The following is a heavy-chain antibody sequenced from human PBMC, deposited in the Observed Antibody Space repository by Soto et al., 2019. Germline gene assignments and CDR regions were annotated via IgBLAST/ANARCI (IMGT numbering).Heavy chain of an antibody. D-gene: IGHD3-10*01. CDR2: IYYSGST. V-gene: IGHV4-59*01. CDR3: ARVGNYYGSGSFFDY. Sequence: KQSQTLSLTCTVSGGSISSYYWSWIRQPPGKGLEWIGYIYYSGSTNYNPSLKSRVTISVDTSKNQFSLKLSSVTAADTAVYYCARVGNYYGSGSFFDYWGQGTLVTVSS. CDR1: GGSISSYY. J-gene: IGHJ4*02.